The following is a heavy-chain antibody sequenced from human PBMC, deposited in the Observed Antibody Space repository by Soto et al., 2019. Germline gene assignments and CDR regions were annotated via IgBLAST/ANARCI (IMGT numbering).Heavy chain of an antibody. J-gene: IGHJ5*02. CDR1: GYTFTSYD. Sequence: QVHLVQSGAEVKKPGASVKVSCKASGYTFTSYDINWVRQATGQGLEWMGWMNPNSGNTGYAQKFQCRVTMTRNTSISRAYMELTSLTSEDTAVYYCARVYRVSVNCFAPWGQGTLVTVSS. D-gene: IGHD2-8*01. CDR2: MNPNSGNT. V-gene: IGHV1-8*01. CDR3: ARVYRVSVNCFAP.